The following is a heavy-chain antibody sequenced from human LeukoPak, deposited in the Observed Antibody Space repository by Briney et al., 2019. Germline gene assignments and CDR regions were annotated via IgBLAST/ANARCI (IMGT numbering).Heavy chain of an antibody. CDR1: GFTFSSYE. V-gene: IGHV3-48*03. J-gene: IGHJ4*02. Sequence: GGSLRLSCAASGFTFSSYEMNWVRQAPGKGLEWVSYISSSGSTIYYADSVKGRFTISRDNAKNSLYLQMNSLRAEDTAVYYCARDGVHSYYYGSGSYHFDYWGQGTLVTVSS. CDR2: ISSSGSTI. CDR3: ARDGVHSYYYGSGSYHFDY. D-gene: IGHD3-10*01.